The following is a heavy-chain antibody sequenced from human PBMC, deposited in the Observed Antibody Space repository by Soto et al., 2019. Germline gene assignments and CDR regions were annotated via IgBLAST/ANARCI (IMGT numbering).Heavy chain of an antibody. CDR3: TKGFGGFDA. CDR1: GFTFTSYA. Sequence: EVQLLESGGGLIQPGVSLRLSCAASGFTFTSYAVSWVRQAPGKGLEWVSTISITGGNTYYADSVKGRFTISRDNSKDTLYLQMHSLRAEDTALYYCTKGFGGFDAWGQGTMVTVSS. CDR2: ISITGGNT. V-gene: IGHV3-23*01. J-gene: IGHJ4*02. D-gene: IGHD3-10*01.